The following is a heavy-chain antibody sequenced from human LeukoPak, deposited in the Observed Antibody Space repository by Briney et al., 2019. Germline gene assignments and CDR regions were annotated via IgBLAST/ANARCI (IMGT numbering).Heavy chain of an antibody. V-gene: IGHV3-74*01. D-gene: IGHD1-7*01. CDR2: ISPDGRNI. CDR1: GFTLSDYW. Sequence: GGSLRLSCAASGFTLSDYWMNWVRQAPGKGPVWVSHISPDGRNIAYADSVKGRFTISRDSAKNTLYLQMNSLRVGDTAVYYCVRDGGGTTPYALWVQGTLVTVSS. CDR3: VRDGGGTTPYAL. J-gene: IGHJ4*02.